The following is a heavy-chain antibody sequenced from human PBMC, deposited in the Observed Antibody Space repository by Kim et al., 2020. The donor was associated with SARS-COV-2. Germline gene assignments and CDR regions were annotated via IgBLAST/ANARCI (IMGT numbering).Heavy chain of an antibody. Sequence: GGSLRLSCAASGFTFSDYWMSWVRQAPGKGLEWVANIKHDGSEKYYVDSVKGRFTIARDNAKNLLYLEMNNLRAEDAAIYYCARNLLARAGPLTFFDP. V-gene: IGHV3-7*01. J-gene: IGHJ5*02. CDR2: IKHDGSEK. CDR1: GFTFSDYW. CDR3: ARNLLARAGPLTFFDP.